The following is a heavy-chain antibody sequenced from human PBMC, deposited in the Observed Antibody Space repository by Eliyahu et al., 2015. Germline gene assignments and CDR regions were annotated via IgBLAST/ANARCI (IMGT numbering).Heavy chain of an antibody. V-gene: IGHV4-34*01. J-gene: IGHJ4*02. Sequence: QVQLQQWGAGLLKPSETLSLTCAVYGGSFSGYYWSWIRQPPGKGLEWIGEINHSGSTNHNPSLKSRVTISVDTSKNQFSLKLSSVTAADTAVYYCARDHDILTGWESYYFDYWGQGTLVTVSS. CDR2: INHSGST. D-gene: IGHD3-9*01. CDR1: GGSFSGYY. CDR3: ARDHDILTGWESYYFDY.